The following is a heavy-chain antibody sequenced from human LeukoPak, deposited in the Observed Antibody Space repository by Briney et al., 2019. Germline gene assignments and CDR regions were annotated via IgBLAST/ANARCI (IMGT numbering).Heavy chain of an antibody. CDR1: GFIFSNYD. D-gene: IGHD6-19*01. J-gene: IGHJ3*01. CDR2: ITGSSRTK. Sequence: GGSLRLSCAASGFIFSNYDMNWVRQAPGKGLEWVSYITGSSRTKSYADSVKGRFTISRDNAANSVYLQMNSLRAEDTAVYYCARPTSSGWYSHWGQGTMVTVSS. V-gene: IGHV3-48*01. CDR3: ARPTSSGWYSH.